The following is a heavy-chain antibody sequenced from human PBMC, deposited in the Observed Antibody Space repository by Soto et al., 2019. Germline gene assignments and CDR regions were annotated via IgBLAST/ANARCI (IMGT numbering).Heavy chain of an antibody. Sequence: QVQLQESGPGLVKPSGTLSLTCAVSGGSISSSNWWSWVRQPPGKGLEWIGEIYHSGSTNYNPSLKSRVTLSVEKSRNQFSLKLSSVAAADTAVYYCARDGGGDYYDSSGYYYFDYWGQGTLVTVSS. D-gene: IGHD3-22*01. CDR1: GGSISSSNW. CDR3: ARDGGGDYYDSSGYYYFDY. CDR2: IYHSGST. V-gene: IGHV4-4*02. J-gene: IGHJ4*02.